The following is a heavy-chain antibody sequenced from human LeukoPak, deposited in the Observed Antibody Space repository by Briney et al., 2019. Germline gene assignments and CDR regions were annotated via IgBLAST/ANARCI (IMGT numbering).Heavy chain of an antibody. V-gene: IGHV3-23*01. CDR3: AKGSFGENDP. D-gene: IGHD3-10*01. CDR2: ISSRGIST. CDR1: GSTFSNYA. Sequence: AGGSLRLSCAASGSTFSNYALSWVHQAPGKGLEWISAISSRGISTYYAESVKGRFTISRDDSKNTLYLQMNSLRAEDTAVYDCAKGSFGENDPWGQGTLVTVSS. J-gene: IGHJ5*02.